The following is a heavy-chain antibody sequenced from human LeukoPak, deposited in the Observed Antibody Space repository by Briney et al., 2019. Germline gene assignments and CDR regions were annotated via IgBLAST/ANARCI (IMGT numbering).Heavy chain of an antibody. CDR2: LYNGGGA. V-gene: IGHV3-53*01. J-gene: IGHJ4*02. CDR3: ARRDTTGWYHHFDY. D-gene: IGHD6-19*01. CDR1: GFTVSSNS. Sequence: GGFLRLSCAASGFTVSSNSMTWVRQAPGKGLEWVSILYNGGGANYADSVKGRFTISRDNSRNTLFLQMNSLRAEDTAVYYCARRDTTGWYHHFDYWAQGTLVTVYS.